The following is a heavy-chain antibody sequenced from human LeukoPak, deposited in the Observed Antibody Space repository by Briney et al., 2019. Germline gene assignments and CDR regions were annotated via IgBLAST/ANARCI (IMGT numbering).Heavy chain of an antibody. CDR3: AKGRFATYDSSLLYYFDY. J-gene: IGHJ4*02. CDR2: ISRGGDNT. Sequence: GGSLRLSCTDSGFSFSNYAMSWVRQAPGKGLEWVSAISRGGDNTYYADSVKGRFTISRDNSKNTLYLQMNSLRAEDTAVYYCAKGRFATYDSSLLYYFDYWGQGTLVTVSS. CDR1: GFSFSNYA. V-gene: IGHV3-23*01. D-gene: IGHD3-22*01.